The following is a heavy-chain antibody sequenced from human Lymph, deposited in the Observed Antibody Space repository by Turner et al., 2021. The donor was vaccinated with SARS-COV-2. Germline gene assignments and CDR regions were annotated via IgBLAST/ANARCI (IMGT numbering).Heavy chain of an antibody. J-gene: IGHJ6*02. CDR2: ITPFLAIA. D-gene: IGHD6-13*01. CDR1: GGTFSSSA. V-gene: IGHV1-69*10. CDR3: ARIAAPGMGGGVHYYYYAMDV. Sequence: QVQLVQSGAEVKKPGSSVKVSCKASGGTFSSSAISWVRQAPGQGLEWMGGITPFLAIANYAQKFQGRVTITADKSTVTAYMELSSLRSEDTAVYFFARIAAPGMGGGVHYYYYAMDVWGQGTTVTVSS.